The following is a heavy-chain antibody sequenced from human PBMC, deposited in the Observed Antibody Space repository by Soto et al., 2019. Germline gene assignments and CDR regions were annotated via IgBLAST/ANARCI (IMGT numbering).Heavy chain of an antibody. CDR1: GFTFSAYY. Sequence: PGGSLSLSCAASGFTFSAYYMSWIRQAPGKGLEWISYISSSGDTGNYADSVKGRFTVSRDNAKNSLYLQMNSLRGEDTAVYYCARDRGAVVGQFFDYWGQGTLVTVSS. D-gene: IGHD6-19*01. CDR2: ISSSGDTG. CDR3: ARDRGAVVGQFFDY. V-gene: IGHV3-11*01. J-gene: IGHJ4*02.